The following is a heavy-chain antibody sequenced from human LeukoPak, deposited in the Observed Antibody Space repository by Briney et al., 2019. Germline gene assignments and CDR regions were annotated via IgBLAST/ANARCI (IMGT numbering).Heavy chain of an antibody. V-gene: IGHV3-9*01. D-gene: IGHD2-15*01. CDR1: GFTFDDYA. CDR2: ISWNSGSI. J-gene: IGHJ6*02. Sequence: GGSLRLSCAASGFTFDDYAMHWVRQAPGKGLEWVSGISWNSGSIGYADSVKGRFTISRDNAKNSLYLQMNSLRAEDTAVYYCARDCSGGSCYSGYYYYGMDVWGQGTTVTVSS. CDR3: ARDCSGGSCYSGYYYYGMDV.